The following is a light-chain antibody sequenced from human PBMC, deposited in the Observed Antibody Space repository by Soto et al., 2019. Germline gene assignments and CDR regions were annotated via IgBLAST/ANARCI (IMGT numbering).Light chain of an antibody. J-gene: IGKJ5*01. Sequence: EIVFTHSPSTLSVSPGERATLSFMASQIVSSYLAWYQQKPGQAPRLLIYDASNRATGIPARFSGSGSGTDFTLTISSLEPEDFAVYYCQQRSNWPLITFGQGTRL. CDR1: QIVSSY. CDR3: QQRSNWPLIT. V-gene: IGKV3-11*01. CDR2: DAS.